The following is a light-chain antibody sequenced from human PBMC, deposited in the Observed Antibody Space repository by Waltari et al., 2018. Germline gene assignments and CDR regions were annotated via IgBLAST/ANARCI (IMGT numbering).Light chain of an antibody. J-gene: IGLJ6*01. CDR3: YSTDSSGNHNV. CDR2: EDS. V-gene: IGLV3-10*01. Sequence: SYHLTQPPSVSVSPAHPASLPCSRDALPTPSAYWSQQKSRQAPVLVIYEDSKRADGIPERFSGSSSGTMATLTISGAQVEDEADYYCYSTDSSGNHNVFGSGTKVTVL. CDR1: ALPTPS.